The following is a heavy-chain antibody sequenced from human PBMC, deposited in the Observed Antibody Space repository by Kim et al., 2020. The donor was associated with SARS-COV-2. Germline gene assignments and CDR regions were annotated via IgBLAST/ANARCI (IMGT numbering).Heavy chain of an antibody. CDR3: ARLPYSSSWYMDY. J-gene: IGHJ4*02. Sequence: NPSLKSRVTISVDTSKNQFSLKLSSVTAADTAVYYCARLPYSSSWYMDYWGQGTLVTVSS. V-gene: IGHV4-39*01. D-gene: IGHD6-13*01.